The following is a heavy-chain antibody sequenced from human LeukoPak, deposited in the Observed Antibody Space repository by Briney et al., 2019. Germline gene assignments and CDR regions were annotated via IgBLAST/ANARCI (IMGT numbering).Heavy chain of an antibody. D-gene: IGHD3-22*01. CDR3: ARDQYEVEDDSSGYPYYYYYGMDV. CDR2: IYTSGGT. Sequence: SQTLSLTCTVSGGSISSGSYYWSWIRQPAGKGLEWIGRIYTSGGTNYNPSLKSRVTISVDTSKNQFSLKLSSVTAADTAVYYCARDQYEVEDDSSGYPYYYYYGMDVWGQGTTVTVSS. CDR1: GGSISSGSYY. J-gene: IGHJ6*02. V-gene: IGHV4-61*02.